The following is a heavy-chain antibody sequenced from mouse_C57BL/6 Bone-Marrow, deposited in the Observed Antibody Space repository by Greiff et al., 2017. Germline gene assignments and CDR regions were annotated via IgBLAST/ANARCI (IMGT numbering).Heavy chain of an antibody. Sequence: EVKLVESGGGLVQPGESLTLSCESNEYEFPSHDMSWVRKTPEKRLELVAAINSDGGSTYYPDTMERRFIISRDTTKKTLYLQMSSLRSENTAVYYGASQDLYYFDYWGQGTTLTVSS. CDR3: ASQDLYYFDY. V-gene: IGHV5-2*01. CDR1: EYEFPSHD. D-gene: IGHD6-1*01. J-gene: IGHJ2*01. CDR2: INSDGGST.